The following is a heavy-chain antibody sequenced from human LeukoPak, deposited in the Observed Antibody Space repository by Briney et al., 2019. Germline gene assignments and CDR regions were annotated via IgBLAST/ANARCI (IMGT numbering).Heavy chain of an antibody. V-gene: IGHV4-31*03. Sequence: SETLSLTRTVSGGSISSGGYYWSWIRQHPGKGLEWIGYIYYSGSTYYNPSLKSRVTISVDTSKNQFSLKLSSVTAADTAVYYCARYCTNGVCYNDAFDIWGQGTMVTVSS. CDR2: IYYSGST. J-gene: IGHJ3*02. D-gene: IGHD2-8*01. CDR1: GGSISSGGYY. CDR3: ARYCTNGVCYNDAFDI.